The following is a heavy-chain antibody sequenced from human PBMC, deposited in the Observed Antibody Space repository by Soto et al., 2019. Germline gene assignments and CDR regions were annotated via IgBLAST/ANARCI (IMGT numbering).Heavy chain of an antibody. CDR1: GYTFTSYA. V-gene: IGHV1-3*01. D-gene: IGHD3-22*01. Sequence: ASVKVSCKASGYTFTSYAMHWVRQAPGQRLEWMGWINAGNGNTKYSKKFQGRVTITRDPSASTAYMELSSLRSDDTAVYYCAREDDSCGYYWRWFDPWGQGTLVTISS. CDR3: AREDDSCGYYWRWFDP. J-gene: IGHJ5*02. CDR2: INAGNGNT.